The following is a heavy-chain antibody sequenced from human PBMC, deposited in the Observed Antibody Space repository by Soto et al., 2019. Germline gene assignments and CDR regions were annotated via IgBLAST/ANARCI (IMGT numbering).Heavy chain of an antibody. CDR2: VSRSSGTI. J-gene: IGHJ4*02. Sequence: GGSLRLSCAASGFAFSTYDMNWVRQAPGKGLEWISHVSRSSGTIYYADSVKGRFTISRDDAKNSLFLQMNSLRAEDTAVYYCARDCTRDRCFRSHDYWGQGTLVTVSS. V-gene: IGHV3-48*01. D-gene: IGHD2-15*01. CDR1: GFAFSTYD. CDR3: ARDCTRDRCFRSHDY.